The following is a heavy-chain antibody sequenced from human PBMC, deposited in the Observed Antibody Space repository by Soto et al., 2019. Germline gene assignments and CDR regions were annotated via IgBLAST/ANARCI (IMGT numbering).Heavy chain of an antibody. J-gene: IGHJ4*02. CDR3: ATDILDY. CDR2: INHHGTEK. CDR1: GFNFSNYW. V-gene: IGHV3-7*05. Sequence: EVQLVESGGDLVPPGGSLRLSCVASGFNFSNYWMTWARQAPGKGLEWVANINHHGTEKFYVDSVEGRFSISRDNAYHSVYLQMNSLRAEDTAIYYCATDILDYWGQGTSVTVSS.